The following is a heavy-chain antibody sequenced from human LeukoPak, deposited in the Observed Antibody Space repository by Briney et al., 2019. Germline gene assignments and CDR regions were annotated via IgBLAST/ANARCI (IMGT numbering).Heavy chain of an antibody. CDR3: ARNGRGYSGYDYFDY. J-gene: IGHJ4*02. CDR2: IYYSRST. V-gene: IGHV4-39*01. D-gene: IGHD5-12*01. Sequence: SETLSLTCTVSGGSISSSSYYWGWIRQPPGKGLEWIGSIYYSRSTYYNPSLKSRVTISVDTSKNQFSLKLSSVTAADTAVYYCARNGRGYSGYDYFDYWGQGTLVTVSS. CDR1: GGSISSSSYY.